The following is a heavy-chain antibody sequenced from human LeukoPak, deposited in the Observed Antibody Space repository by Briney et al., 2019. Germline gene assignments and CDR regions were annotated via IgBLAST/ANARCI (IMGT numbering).Heavy chain of an antibody. CDR3: ARHYYDSSGYSVGFDY. D-gene: IGHD3-22*01. J-gene: IGHJ4*02. CDR1: GGSISSGGYY. Sequence: SETLSLTCTVSGGSISSGGYYWSWIRQHPGKGLECIGYIYYSGSTYYNPSLKSRVTISVDTSKNQFSLKLSSVTAADTAVYYCARHYYDSSGYSVGFDYWGQGTLVTVSS. CDR2: IYYSGST. V-gene: IGHV4-31*03.